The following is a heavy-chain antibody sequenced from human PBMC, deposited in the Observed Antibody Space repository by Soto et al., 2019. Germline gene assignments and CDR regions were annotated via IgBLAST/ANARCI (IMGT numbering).Heavy chain of an antibody. J-gene: IGHJ4*01. D-gene: IGHD3-10*01. Sequence: ASVKVSRKTTGYTFTNYGINWVPPAPVQGLEWMGWISAYNGNTNYAQNLQGRVTMTTGTSKSKAYMELRSVRSDDKALHYSARGGAEYGAGSLDYWG. CDR2: ISAYNGNT. CDR3: ARGGAEYGAGSLDY. CDR1: GYTFTNYG. V-gene: IGHV1-18*01.